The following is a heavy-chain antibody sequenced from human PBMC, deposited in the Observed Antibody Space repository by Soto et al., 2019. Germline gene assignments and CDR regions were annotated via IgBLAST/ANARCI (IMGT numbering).Heavy chain of an antibody. CDR2: ISSSSSYT. CDR1: GFTFSDYY. J-gene: IGHJ6*02. V-gene: IGHV3-11*06. D-gene: IGHD3-3*01. Sequence: KPGGSLRLSCAASGFTFSDYYMSWIRQAPGKGLEWVSYISSSSSYTNYADSVEGRFTISRDNAKNSLYLQMNSLRAEDTAVYYCARDLLLEWLLYGDHGMDVWGQGTTVTVSS. CDR3: ARDLLLEWLLYGDHGMDV.